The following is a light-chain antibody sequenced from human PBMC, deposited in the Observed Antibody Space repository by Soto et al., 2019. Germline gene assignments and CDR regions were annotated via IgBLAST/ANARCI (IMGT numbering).Light chain of an antibody. J-gene: IGKJ1*01. Sequence: DIQMTQSPSTLSASVGDRVNITCRASRSISPWLAWYQQKTGEAPKLLIYKASILHSGVPSRFGGSGSGTEFTLTISSLQPDDSATYYCQQFRTFGQGTKV. CDR3: QQFRT. V-gene: IGKV1-5*03. CDR2: KAS. CDR1: RSISPW.